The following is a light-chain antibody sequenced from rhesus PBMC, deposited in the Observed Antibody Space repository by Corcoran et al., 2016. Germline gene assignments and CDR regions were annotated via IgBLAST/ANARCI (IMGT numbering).Light chain of an antibody. CDR1: QGIHNW. J-gene: IGKJ4*01. CDR2: RAS. Sequence: DIQMTQSPSSLSASVGDRVTITCRASQGIHNWLAWYQQKSGKAPKLLIYRASKLEAGVPSRFSGRGSGTDFALTITNLQPEDFATYFCQPHDLSPLTFGGGTKVELK. V-gene: IGKV1-69*01. CDR3: QPHDLSPLT.